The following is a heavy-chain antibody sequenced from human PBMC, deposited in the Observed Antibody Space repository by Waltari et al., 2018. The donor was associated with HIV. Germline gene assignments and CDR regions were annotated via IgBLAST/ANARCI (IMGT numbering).Heavy chain of an antibody. D-gene: IGHD3-9*01. CDR1: GGSITRTNYY. J-gene: IGHJ2*01. V-gene: IGHV4-39*07. CDR3: AGEPLLSRYLHWLGYYDI. CDR2: IYTSGPT. Sequence: QLQLQGSGPGLVKPSGTLSLSCTVSGGSITRTNYYWAWIGQTPGKGLEWLGSIYTSGPTLAHPSLRTRLTLSLDTSKQQFSLKLTPGTGLDTAVYLCAGEPLLSRYLHWLGYYDIWGRGTLVTVSS.